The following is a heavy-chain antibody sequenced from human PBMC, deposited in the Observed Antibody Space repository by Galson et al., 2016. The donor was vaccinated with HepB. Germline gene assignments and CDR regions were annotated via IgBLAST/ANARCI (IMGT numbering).Heavy chain of an antibody. Sequence: SVKVSCKASGGSFSNYSISWVRQAPGHGLQWMGGIIPIFGTATYAQNFQGRVTFTADESTSTAYMELRSLRSEDTAVYYCARGERIVGTVSFEYWGQGTLVTVSS. J-gene: IGHJ4*02. D-gene: IGHD1-26*01. CDR2: IIPIFGTA. CDR3: ARGERIVGTVSFEY. V-gene: IGHV1-69*13. CDR1: GGSFSNYS.